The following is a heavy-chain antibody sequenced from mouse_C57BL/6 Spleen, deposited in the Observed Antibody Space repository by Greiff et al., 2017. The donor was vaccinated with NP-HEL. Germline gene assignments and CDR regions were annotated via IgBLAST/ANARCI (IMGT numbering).Heavy chain of an antibody. CDR2: INPSNGGT. D-gene: IGHD2-4*01. V-gene: IGHV1-53*01. CDR3: ARSLYDYDWYFDV. CDR1: GYTFTSYW. Sequence: QVQLKQSGTELVKPGASVKLSCKASGYTFTSYWMHWVKQRPGQGLEWIGNINPSNGGTNYNEKFKSKATLTVDKSSSTAYMQLSSLTSEDSAVYYCARSLYDYDWYFDVWGTGTTVTVSS. J-gene: IGHJ1*03.